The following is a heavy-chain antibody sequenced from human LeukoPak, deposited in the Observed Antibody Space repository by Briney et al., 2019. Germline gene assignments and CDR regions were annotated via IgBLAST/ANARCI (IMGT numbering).Heavy chain of an antibody. Sequence: GGSLRLSCAASGFTFISYEMNWVRQAQGNGLEWVSYINSINSTIYYADSVKGRLNIYRDNAKNSLYLQMNGLRAEDAAVYYCARDRSRDAFDIWGQGTMVTVSS. CDR3: ARDRSRDAFDI. CDR1: GFTFISYE. J-gene: IGHJ3*02. CDR2: INSINSTI. V-gene: IGHV3-48*03.